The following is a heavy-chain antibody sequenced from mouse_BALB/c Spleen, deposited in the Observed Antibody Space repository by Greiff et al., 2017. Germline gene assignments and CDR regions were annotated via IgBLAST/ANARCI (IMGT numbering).Heavy chain of an antibody. D-gene: IGHD2-10*01. V-gene: IGHV5-17*02. Sequence: EVKVEESGGGLVQPGGSRKLSCAASGFTFSSFGMHWVRQAPEKGLEWVAYISSGSSTIYYADTVKGRFTISRDNPKNTLFLQMTSLRSEDTAMYYCARSAYYGNSFDYWGQGTTLTVSS. CDR2: ISSGSSTI. J-gene: IGHJ2*01. CDR1: GFTFSSFG. CDR3: ARSAYYGNSFDY.